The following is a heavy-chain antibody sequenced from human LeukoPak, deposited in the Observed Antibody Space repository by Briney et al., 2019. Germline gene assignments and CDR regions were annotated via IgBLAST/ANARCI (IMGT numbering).Heavy chain of an antibody. D-gene: IGHD2-2*01. V-gene: IGHV3-9*01. J-gene: IGHJ4*02. CDR3: AKGPRYCSSTSCYSFDY. Sequence: GGSLRLSCAASGFTFDDYAMPWVRQAPGKGLEWVSGISWNSGRIDYADSVKGRFTISRDNAKNSLYLQMNSLRAEDTALYYCAKGPRYCSSTSCYSFDYWGQGTLVTVSS. CDR2: ISWNSGRI. CDR1: GFTFDDYA.